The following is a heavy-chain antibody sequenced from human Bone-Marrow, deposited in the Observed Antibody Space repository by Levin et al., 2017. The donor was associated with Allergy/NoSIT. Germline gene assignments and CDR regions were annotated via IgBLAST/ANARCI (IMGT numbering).Heavy chain of an antibody. J-gene: IGHJ4*02. CDR3: AKERFLLDY. V-gene: IGHV3-30*18. D-gene: IGHD3-16*01. CDR1: GFIFSSDG. Sequence: LGESLKISCAASGFIFSSDGMHWVRQAPGKGLEWVALISNDGSNKFYADPVKGRFTISRDNTKNTLYLQMNNLRPNDTAVYYCAKERFLLDYWGQGTLVTVSS. CDR2: ISNDGSNK.